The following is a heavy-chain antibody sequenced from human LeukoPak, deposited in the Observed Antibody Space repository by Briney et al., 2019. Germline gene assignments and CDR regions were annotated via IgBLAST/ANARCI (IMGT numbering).Heavy chain of an antibody. CDR3: ARFEGGGNPLNIDY. Sequence: GESLKISCHTSGYSFTSYWIGWVRQMPGKGLEWMGIIYPGDSHPRYSPSFQGQVTVSVDKSRNTAYLQWRGLNASDTAMYYCARFEGGGNPLNIDYWGQGTLVAVSS. CDR1: GYSFTSYW. CDR2: IYPGDSHP. J-gene: IGHJ4*02. D-gene: IGHD2-15*01. V-gene: IGHV5-51*03.